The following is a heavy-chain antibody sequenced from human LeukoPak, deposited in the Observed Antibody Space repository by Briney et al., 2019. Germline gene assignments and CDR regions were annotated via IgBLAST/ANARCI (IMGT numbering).Heavy chain of an antibody. V-gene: IGHV3-33*01. CDR3: AREFGGYSSDYYVMDV. J-gene: IGHJ6*02. Sequence: GGSVRLSCAASGFTFSSYGMHWARQAPGKGLEWVAVIWYDRSNEYYGDSVKGRSPISRDNSKNTLYLQMNSLRAEDTAVCYCAREFGGYSSDYYVMDVWGHGNTVPVSS. CDR1: GFTFSSYG. CDR2: IWYDRSNE. D-gene: IGHD5-12*01.